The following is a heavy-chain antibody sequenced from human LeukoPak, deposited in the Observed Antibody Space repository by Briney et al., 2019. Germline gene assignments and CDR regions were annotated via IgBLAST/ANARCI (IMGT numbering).Heavy chain of an antibody. V-gene: IGHV3-7*01. CDR3: AREIYSYGFGEGDY. D-gene: IGHD5-18*01. CDR2: IKQDGTEK. CDR1: GFTFTTYW. Sequence: PGGSLRLSCAASGFTFTTYWMSWVRQPPGKGLEWVANIKQDGTEKYYVDSVKGRFTISRDNAKNSLYLQMNSLRAEDTAVYYCAREIYSYGFGEGDYWGQGTLVTVSS. J-gene: IGHJ4*02.